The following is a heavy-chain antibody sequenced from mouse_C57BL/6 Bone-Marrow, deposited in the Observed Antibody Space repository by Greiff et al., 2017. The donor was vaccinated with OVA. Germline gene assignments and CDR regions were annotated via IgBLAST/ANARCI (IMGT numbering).Heavy chain of an antibody. CDR2: IYPGDGDT. D-gene: IGHD2-3*01. CDR3: ARSDDGYYVGPAWFAY. Sequence: QVQLKESGPELVKPGASVKISCKASGYAFSSSWMNWVKQRPGKGLEWIGRIYPGDGDTNYNGKFKGKATLTADKSSSTAYMQLSSLTSEDSAVYFCARSDDGYYVGPAWFAYWGQGTLVTVSA. V-gene: IGHV1-82*01. J-gene: IGHJ3*01. CDR1: GYAFSSSW.